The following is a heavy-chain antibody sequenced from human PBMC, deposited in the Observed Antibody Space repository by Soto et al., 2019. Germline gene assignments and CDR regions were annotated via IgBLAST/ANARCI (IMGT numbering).Heavy chain of an antibody. J-gene: IGHJ4*02. CDR1: GYTFTSYG. Sequence: QVQLVQSGAEVKKPGASVKVSCKASGYTFTSYGISWVRQAPGQGLEWMGWISAYNGNTNYAQKLQGRVTMTTDTSTSTAYMELRSLRSDDTAVYYCARDGEDIVVVPAAIRSGYDFDYWGQGTLVTVSS. V-gene: IGHV1-18*01. CDR3: ARDGEDIVVVPAAIRSGYDFDY. D-gene: IGHD2-2*01. CDR2: ISAYNGNT.